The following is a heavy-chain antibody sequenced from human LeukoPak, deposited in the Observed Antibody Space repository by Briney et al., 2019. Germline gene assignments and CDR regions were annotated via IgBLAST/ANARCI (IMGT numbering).Heavy chain of an antibody. CDR1: AYTFTMYC. V-gene: IGHV1-18*01. CDR2: ISAFNGNT. J-gene: IGHJ4*02. D-gene: IGHD5-12*01. CDR3: ARDRERVVATMGYY. Sequence: SVTLSCMASAYTFTMYCISWVRPPPGQGRDWMGWISAFNGNTNYARKLQDRLTMPTDTSTSTAYMELRGLISDDTAVYVRARDRERVVATMGYYWGQGTLVTVSS.